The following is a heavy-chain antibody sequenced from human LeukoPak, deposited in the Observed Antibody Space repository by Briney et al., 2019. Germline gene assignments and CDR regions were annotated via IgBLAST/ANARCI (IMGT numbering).Heavy chain of an antibody. J-gene: IGHJ5*02. CDR2: ISHSGTT. CDR3: AKNNWFDP. V-gene: IGHV4-34*01. CDR1: GGSFSGHF. Sequence: SETLSLTCAVSGGSFSGHFWSWIRQTPGEGLEWIGEISHSGTTKYNPSLKSRVTISADTSKNQLSLKLTSVTAADTGVYYCAKNNWFDPWGQGTLVTVSS.